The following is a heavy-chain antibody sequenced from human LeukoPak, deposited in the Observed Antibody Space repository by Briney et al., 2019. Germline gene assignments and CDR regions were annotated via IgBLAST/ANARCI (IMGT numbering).Heavy chain of an antibody. J-gene: IGHJ4*02. V-gene: IGHV3-23*01. D-gene: IGHD6-19*01. Sequence: GGSLRLSCAASGFTFSSYAMSWVRQAPVKGLEWVSAISGNGGSTYYADSVKGRFTISRDNSKNTLYLQMNSLRAEDTAVYYCAKDMDTSGWYGVDYWGQGTLVTVSS. CDR1: GFTFSSYA. CDR3: AKDMDTSGWYGVDY. CDR2: ISGNGGST.